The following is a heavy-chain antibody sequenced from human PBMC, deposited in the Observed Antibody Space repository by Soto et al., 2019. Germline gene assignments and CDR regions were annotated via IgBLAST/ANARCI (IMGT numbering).Heavy chain of an antibody. D-gene: IGHD5-18*01. CDR2: ISGSGGST. J-gene: IGHJ4*02. V-gene: IGHV3-23*01. Sequence: GGSLRLSCTASGFTFSSYAMSWVRQAPGKGLEWVSAISGSGGSTYYADSVKGRFTISRDNSKNTLYLQMNSLRAEDTAVYYCAKDFPAVVDTAMVGRLGFDYWGQGTLVTVSS. CDR3: AKDFPAVVDTAMVGRLGFDY. CDR1: GFTFSSYA.